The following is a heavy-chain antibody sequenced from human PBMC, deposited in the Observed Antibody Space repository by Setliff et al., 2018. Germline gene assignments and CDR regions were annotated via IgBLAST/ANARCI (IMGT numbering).Heavy chain of an antibody. D-gene: IGHD3-22*01. V-gene: IGHV3-48*01. J-gene: IGHJ6*03. Sequence: GGSLRLSCAASGFTFSSYWMHWVRQAPGKGLEWVSSISGSGGSTYYADSVKGRFTISRDNSKNSLYLQVNSLRAEDTAVYYCATNPRKGRSGGYYYDDPYYYYVDVWGKGTTVTVSS. CDR2: ISGSGGST. CDR3: ATNPRKGRSGGYYYDDPYYYYVDV. CDR1: GFTFSSYW.